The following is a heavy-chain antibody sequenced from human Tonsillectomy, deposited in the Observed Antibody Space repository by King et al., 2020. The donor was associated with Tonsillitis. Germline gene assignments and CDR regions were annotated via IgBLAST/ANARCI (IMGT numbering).Heavy chain of an antibody. V-gene: IGHV4-59*08. CDR1: GGSISGYY. J-gene: IGHJ4*02. Sequence: VQLQESGPGLVKPSETLSLTCTVSGGSISGYYWSWIRQPPGKGLEWIVYIYHSGSTNYNPTLKSRVTISLDTSKNHFSLKLSSVTAADTAVYYCARQIYFDYWGQGSLVTVSS. CDR2: IYHSGST. CDR3: ARQIYFDY.